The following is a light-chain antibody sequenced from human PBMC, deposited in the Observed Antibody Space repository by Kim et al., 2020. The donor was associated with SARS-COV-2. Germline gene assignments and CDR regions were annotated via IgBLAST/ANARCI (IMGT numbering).Light chain of an antibody. Sequence: LSPGERATPSCRASQTLSSRDLAWYQQKPGHAPRLLIYDASNRATGIPDRFSGSGSGTEFTLTIGRLEPEDFAVYYCQQYGSSPAFGQGTKVDIK. CDR1: QTLSSRD. J-gene: IGKJ1*01. CDR2: DAS. V-gene: IGKV3-20*01. CDR3: QQYGSSPA.